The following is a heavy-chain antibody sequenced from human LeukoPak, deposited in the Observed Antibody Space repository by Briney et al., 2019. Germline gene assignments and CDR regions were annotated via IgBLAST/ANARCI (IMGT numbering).Heavy chain of an antibody. J-gene: IGHJ3*02. V-gene: IGHV3-48*03. D-gene: IGHD2-15*01. CDR2: IRSSGSTI. CDR3: ARDGGEYCSGGSCTAFDI. Sequence: GGSLRLSCAASGFTFSSYEMNWVRQAPGKGLEWVSYIRSSGSTIYYADSVKGRFTISRDNAKNSLYLQMNSLRAEDTAVYYCARDGGEYCSGGSCTAFDIWGQGTMVTVSS. CDR1: GFTFSSYE.